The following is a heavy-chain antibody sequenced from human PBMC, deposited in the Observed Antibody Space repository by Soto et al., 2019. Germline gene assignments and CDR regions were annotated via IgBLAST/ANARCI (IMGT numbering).Heavy chain of an antibody. J-gene: IGHJ4*02. V-gene: IGHV4-39*01. CDR1: GGSITSSSYY. CDR2: IYYSGST. D-gene: IGHD3-22*01. CDR3: ARQGAYFHESSGYEFDY. Sequence: SETLSLTCTVSGGSITSSSYYWGWIRQPPGKGLEWIGSIYYSGSTYYNLSLKSRVSMSVDTSKNQFSLKLSSVTAADTAVYHCARQGAYFHESSGYEFDYWGQGTLVTVSS.